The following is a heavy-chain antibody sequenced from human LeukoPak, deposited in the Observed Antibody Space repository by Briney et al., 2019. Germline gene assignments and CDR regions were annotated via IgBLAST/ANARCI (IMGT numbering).Heavy chain of an antibody. CDR1: GDSVSRNNAG. CDR2: TYYRSKFYN. Sequence: SQTLSLTCAISGDSVSRNNAGWNWIRQSPSRGLEWLGRTYYRSKFYNDYAVSVQSRITIDPDTSRNQLSLQLHSVTPEDTAIYYCVRGQWNPVYYFDSRGQGTLVTVSS. CDR3: VRGQWNPVYYFDS. D-gene: IGHD6-19*01. J-gene: IGHJ4*02. V-gene: IGHV6-1*01.